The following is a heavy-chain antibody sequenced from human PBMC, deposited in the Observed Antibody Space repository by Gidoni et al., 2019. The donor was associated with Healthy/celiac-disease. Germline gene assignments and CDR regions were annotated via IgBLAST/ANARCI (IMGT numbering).Heavy chain of an antibody. Sequence: EVQLVESGGGLVKPGGSLRLSCAASGFTFSSYSMNWVRQAPGKGLEWVSSISSSSSYIYYADSVKGRFTISRDNAKNSLYLQMNSLRAEDTAVYYCARNVIEYYDIKFDYWGQGTLVTVSS. CDR3: ARNVIEYYDIKFDY. CDR2: ISSSSSYI. V-gene: IGHV3-21*01. CDR1: GFTFSSYS. D-gene: IGHD3-22*01. J-gene: IGHJ4*02.